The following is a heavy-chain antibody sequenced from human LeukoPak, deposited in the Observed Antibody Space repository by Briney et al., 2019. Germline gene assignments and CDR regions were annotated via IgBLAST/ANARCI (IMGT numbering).Heavy chain of an antibody. CDR2: INWSGGWT. Sequence: GGSLRLSCADSGFRFLDYLISWVRQAPGKGLEWVSGINWSGGWTGYADSVKGRFTISRDNAKNSLYLQLNSLRAEDTALYYCARAMTTIYYWMELWALETTVTVSS. CDR3: ARAMTTIYYWMEL. J-gene: IGHJ6*02. D-gene: IGHD1-1*01. V-gene: IGHV3-20*04. CDR1: GFRFLDYL.